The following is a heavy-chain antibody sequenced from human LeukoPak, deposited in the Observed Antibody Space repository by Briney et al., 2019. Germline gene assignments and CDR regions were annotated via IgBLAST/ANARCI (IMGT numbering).Heavy chain of an antibody. CDR1: GFTFSSYA. V-gene: IGHV3-23*01. D-gene: IGHD3-22*01. CDR3: ALVAPYYGGASDI. Sequence: QAGGSLRLSCAASGFTFSSYAMSWVRQAPGKGLEWVSAISGSGGSTYYADSVKGRFTISRDNSKSTLYLQMNSLRADDTAVYYCALVAPYYGGASDIWGQGTMVTVSS. J-gene: IGHJ3*02. CDR2: ISGSGGST.